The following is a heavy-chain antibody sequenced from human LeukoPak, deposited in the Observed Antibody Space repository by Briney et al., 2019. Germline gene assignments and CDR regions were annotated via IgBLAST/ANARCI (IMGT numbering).Heavy chain of an antibody. D-gene: IGHD2-15*01. J-gene: IGHJ3*02. CDR1: GGSINNYH. V-gene: IGHV4-59*01. CDR3: ARDPGYCTGGSCYRGAFDI. CDR2: IYSRGTT. Sequence: SETLSLTCTVSGGSINNYHWSWIRLPPGRGLEWIVSIYSRGTTYYNSSLKSRVTVSVDTSKKQFSLKLTSVTAADTAVYYCARDPGYCTGGSCYRGAFDIWGQGTMVTVSS.